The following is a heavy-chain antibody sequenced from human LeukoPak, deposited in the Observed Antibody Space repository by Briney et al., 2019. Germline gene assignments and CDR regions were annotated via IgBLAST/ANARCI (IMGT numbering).Heavy chain of an antibody. CDR1: GFTFDDYA. D-gene: IGHD5-24*01. J-gene: IGHJ4*02. CDR3: ANSRDGYNIDY. Sequence: PGGSLRLSCAASGFTFDDYAMHWVRQAPGKGLEWVSGISWNSGRIGYADSVKGRFTISRDNAKNSLYLQMSSLRVEDTALYYCANSRDGYNIDYWGQGTLVTVSS. V-gene: IGHV3-9*01. CDR2: ISWNSGRI.